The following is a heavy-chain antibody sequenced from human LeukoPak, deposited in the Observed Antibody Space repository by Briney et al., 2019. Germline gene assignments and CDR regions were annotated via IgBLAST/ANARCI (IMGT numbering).Heavy chain of an antibody. CDR2: ISGSGGST. V-gene: IGHV3-23*01. D-gene: IGHD3-22*01. CDR1: GFTFSSYA. Sequence: GGSLRLSCAASGFTFSSYAMSWVRQAPGKGLEWASAISGSGGSTYYADSVKGRFTISRDNSKNTLYLQMNSLRAEDTAVYYCAKSRSSGPTPFYFDYWGQGTLVTVSS. J-gene: IGHJ4*02. CDR3: AKSRSSGPTPFYFDY.